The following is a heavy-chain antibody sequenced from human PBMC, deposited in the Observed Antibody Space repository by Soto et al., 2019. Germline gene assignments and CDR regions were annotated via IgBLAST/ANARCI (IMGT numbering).Heavy chain of an antibody. J-gene: IGHJ6*03. CDR2: ISSSSSTI. V-gene: IGHV3-48*01. Sequence: GGSLRLSCAASGFTFSSYSMNWVRQAPGKGLEWVSYISSSSSTIYYADSVKGRFTISRDNAKNSLYLQMNSLRAEDTAVYYCARDLGSYTSEAVAVYYYYYMDVWGKGTTVTVSS. D-gene: IGHD6-19*01. CDR3: ARDLGSYTSEAVAVYYYYYMDV. CDR1: GFTFSSYS.